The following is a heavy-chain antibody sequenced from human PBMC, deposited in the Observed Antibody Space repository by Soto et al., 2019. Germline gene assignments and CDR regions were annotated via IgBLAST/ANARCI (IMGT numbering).Heavy chain of an antibody. CDR1: TFPFSTYW. Sequence: LRLSCAASTFPFSTYWMTWVRQVPGKGLEWVANIHRDEIEKYYMDSVKGRFTISRDNAKNSLYLQMTSLRAEDTAVYYCAGGNALDVWGQGTTVTVSS. J-gene: IGHJ6*02. CDR3: AGGNALDV. V-gene: IGHV3-7*01. CDR2: IHRDEIEK.